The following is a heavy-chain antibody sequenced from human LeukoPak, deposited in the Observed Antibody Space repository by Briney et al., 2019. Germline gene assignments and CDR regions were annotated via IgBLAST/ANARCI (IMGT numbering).Heavy chain of an antibody. Sequence: GGSLRLSCAASGLTLSTFGMNWVRQAPGKGLEWVSYISSTATTIDYTDSVRGRFTISRDNAKNSVYLQMNSLRAEDTAVYYCARRNGDYYDRANHYYYMDVWGTGTTVTVSS. CDR1: GLTLSTFG. D-gene: IGHD4-17*01. J-gene: IGHJ6*03. CDR3: ARRNGDYYDRANHYYYMDV. V-gene: IGHV3-48*03. CDR2: ISSTATTI.